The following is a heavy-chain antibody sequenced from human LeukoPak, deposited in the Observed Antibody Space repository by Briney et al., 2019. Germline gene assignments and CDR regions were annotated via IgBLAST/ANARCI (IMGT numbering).Heavy chain of an antibody. CDR1: GFTLSSYG. CDR2: ISNDGSNK. V-gene: IGHV3-30*18. CDR3: AKVDIVATIDAGRLVDY. J-gene: IGHJ4*02. Sequence: PGRSQRLSCAASGFTLSSYGMQWFRQAPDKGLEWVAAISNDGSNKYYADSVKGRFTMSRDNSKNTLYLQMNSLRAEDTAVYYCAKVDIVATIDAGRLVDYWGQGTLVTVSS. D-gene: IGHD5-12*01.